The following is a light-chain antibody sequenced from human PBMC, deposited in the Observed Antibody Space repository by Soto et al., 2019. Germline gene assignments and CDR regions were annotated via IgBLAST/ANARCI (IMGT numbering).Light chain of an antibody. CDR3: AAWEDRLNGAV. V-gene: IGLV1-36*01. J-gene: IGLJ3*02. CDR2: YDD. Sequence: QSVLTQPPSVSEAPRQRVTISCSGSSSNIGNNAVNWYQQLPGKAPKLLIYYDDLLPSGVSDRFSGSKSGTSASLAISGLQSEDEADYYCAAWEDRLNGAVFGGGTKLTVL. CDR1: SSNIGNNA.